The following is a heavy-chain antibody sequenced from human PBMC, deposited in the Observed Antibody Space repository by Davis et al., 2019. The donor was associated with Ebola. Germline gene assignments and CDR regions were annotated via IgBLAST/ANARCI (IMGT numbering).Heavy chain of an antibody. CDR3: ARQGWSGYSLRHWLDP. CDR2: INHSGNT. CDR1: GFTFSSYS. J-gene: IGHJ5*02. D-gene: IGHD3-3*01. V-gene: IGHV4-34*01. Sequence: ESLKISCAASGFTFSSYSMNWVRQAPGKGLEWIGEINHSGNTNFSPSLKSRVTISVDTSKNQFSLKLRSVTAADTAVYYCARQGWSGYSLRHWLDPWGRGTLVTVSS.